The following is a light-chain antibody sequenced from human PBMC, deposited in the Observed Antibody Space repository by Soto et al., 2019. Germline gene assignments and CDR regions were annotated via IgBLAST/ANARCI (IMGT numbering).Light chain of an antibody. J-gene: IGKJ3*01. CDR1: QTISRS. V-gene: IGKV1-39*01. CDR2: AAT. CDR3: QQSFSIPFT. Sequence: IQMTQSPASLSVSLGDKVTIACRTSQTISRSLNWYHHRPGKAPRLLVYAATTLQSGVPSRFSGSGSGTDFNLTISSLQPEDSATYYCQQSFSIPFTFGPGTKVDIK.